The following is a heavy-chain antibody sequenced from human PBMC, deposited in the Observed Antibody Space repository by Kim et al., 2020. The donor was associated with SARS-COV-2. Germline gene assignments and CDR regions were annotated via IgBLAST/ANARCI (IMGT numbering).Heavy chain of an antibody. V-gene: IGHV1-18*01. Sequence: YAPNLQGRFTLTAGTSTSTAFLELRSLRSDDTAVYFCARDRGYGDDTFDYWGQGTLVTVSS. CDR3: ARDRGYGDDTFDY. J-gene: IGHJ4*02. D-gene: IGHD4-17*01.